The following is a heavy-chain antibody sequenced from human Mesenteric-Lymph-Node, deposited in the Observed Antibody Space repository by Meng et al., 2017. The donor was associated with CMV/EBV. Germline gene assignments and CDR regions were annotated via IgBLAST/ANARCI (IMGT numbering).Heavy chain of an antibody. Sequence: GGSLRLSCAASGFTFSSYSMNWVRQAPGKGLEWVSSISSSSSYIYYADSVKGRFTISRDNAKNSLYLQMNSLRAEDTAVYYCASLVWDFGELLPLKFDYWGQGTVVTVSS. J-gene: IGHJ4*02. V-gene: IGHV3-21*01. D-gene: IGHD3-10*01. CDR1: GFTFSSYS. CDR3: ASLVWDFGELLPLKFDY. CDR2: ISSSSSYI.